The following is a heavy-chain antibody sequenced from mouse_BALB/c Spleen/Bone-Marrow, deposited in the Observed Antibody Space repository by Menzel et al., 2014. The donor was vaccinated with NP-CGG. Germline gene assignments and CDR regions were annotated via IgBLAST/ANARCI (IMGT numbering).Heavy chain of an antibody. V-gene: IGHV1-7*01. CDR2: INPSTGYT. J-gene: IGHJ1*01. Sequence: QVQLQESGAELAKPGASVKMSCKASGYTFTSYWMHWVKQRPGQGLEWIGYINPSTGYTEYNQKFKDKATLTADKSSSTAYMQLSSLTSVDSAVYYFASAYKGNDVWGEGTPVTVSS. CDR1: GYTFTSYW. D-gene: IGHD2-10*01. CDR3: ASAYKGNDV.